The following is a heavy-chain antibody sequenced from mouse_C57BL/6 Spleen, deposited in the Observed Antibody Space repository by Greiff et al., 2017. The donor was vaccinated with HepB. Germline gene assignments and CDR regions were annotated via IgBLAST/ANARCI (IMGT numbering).Heavy chain of an antibody. D-gene: IGHD2-2*01. V-gene: IGHV1-81*01. J-gene: IGHJ1*03. CDR2: IYPRSGNT. CDR3: AFYGYDGWGLDWYFDV. Sequence: VKLMESGAELARPGASVKLSCKASGYTFTSYGISWVKQRTGQGLVWIGEIYPRSGNTYYNEKFKGKATLTADKSSSTAYMELRSLTSEDSAVYFCAFYGYDGWGLDWYFDVWGTGTTVTVSS. CDR1: GYTFTSYG.